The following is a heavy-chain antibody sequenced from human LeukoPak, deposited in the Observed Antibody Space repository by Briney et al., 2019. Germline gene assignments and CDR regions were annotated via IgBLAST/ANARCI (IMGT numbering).Heavy chain of an antibody. Sequence: KSWGSLRLSCAASGFTFSSYSMNWVRQAPGKGLEWVSSISSSSSYIYYADSVKGRFTISRDNAKNSLYLQMNSLRAEDTAVYYCARATVARDTASDYWGQGTLVTVSS. CDR1: GFTFSSYS. D-gene: IGHD4-23*01. CDR2: ISSSSSYI. J-gene: IGHJ4*02. V-gene: IGHV3-21*01. CDR3: ARATVARDTASDY.